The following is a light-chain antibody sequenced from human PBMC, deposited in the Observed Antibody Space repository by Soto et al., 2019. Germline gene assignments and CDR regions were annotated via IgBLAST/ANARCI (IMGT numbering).Light chain of an antibody. Sequence: QSALTQPASVAGSPGQSITISCTGTSSDVGGYNYVSWYQQHPGKAPKLMIYDVSNRPSGVSNRFSGSKSGNTASLTISGLHAEDEAQYYCLSYTSSSTLVRFGGGTKLAVL. CDR3: LSYTSSSTLVR. J-gene: IGLJ2*01. CDR1: SSDVGGYNY. V-gene: IGLV2-14*01. CDR2: DVS.